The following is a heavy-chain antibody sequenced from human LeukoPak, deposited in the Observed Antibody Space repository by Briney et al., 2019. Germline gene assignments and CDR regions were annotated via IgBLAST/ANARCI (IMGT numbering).Heavy chain of an antibody. CDR3: ARLYCSGGSCYP. CDR1: GGSFSGYY. Sequence: SETLSLTCAVYGGSFSGYYWSWIRQPPGKGLEWIGEINHSGSTNYNPSLKSRVTISVDTSKNQFSLKLSSVTAADTAVYYCARLYCSGGSCYPWGQGTLVTVSS. V-gene: IGHV4-34*01. CDR2: INHSGST. D-gene: IGHD2-15*01. J-gene: IGHJ5*02.